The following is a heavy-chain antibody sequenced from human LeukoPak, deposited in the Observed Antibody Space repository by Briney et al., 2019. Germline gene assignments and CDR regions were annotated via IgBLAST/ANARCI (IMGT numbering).Heavy chain of an antibody. CDR1: GYTFTTYD. D-gene: IGHD2-15*01. CDR2: MNPNSGNT. CDR3: ALSGSCTY. Sequence: GASVKVSCKASGYTFTTYDINWVRQATGQGLEWMGWMNPNSGNTGYAQKSQGRVTMTRNTSISTAYMELTSLRSEDTAVYYCALSGSCTYWGQGTLVTVSS. J-gene: IGHJ4*02. V-gene: IGHV1-8*01.